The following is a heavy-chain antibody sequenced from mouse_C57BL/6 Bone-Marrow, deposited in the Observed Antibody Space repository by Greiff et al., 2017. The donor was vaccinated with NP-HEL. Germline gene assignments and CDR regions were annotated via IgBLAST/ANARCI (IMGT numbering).Heavy chain of an antibody. D-gene: IGHD2-5*01. CDR2: IDPANGTT. CDR1: GFNIKNTY. V-gene: IGHV14-3*01. CDR3: ARSPAYYSNAFAY. Sequence: EVQLQQSVAELVRPGASVKLSCTASGFNIKNTYMHWVKQRPEQGLEWIGRIDPANGTTKYAPKFQGKATITADTSSNTAYLQLSSLTSEDTAIYYGARSPAYYSNAFAYWGQGTLVTVSA. J-gene: IGHJ3*01.